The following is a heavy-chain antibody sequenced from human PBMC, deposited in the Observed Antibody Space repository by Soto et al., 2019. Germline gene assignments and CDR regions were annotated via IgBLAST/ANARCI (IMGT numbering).Heavy chain of an antibody. Sequence: EASVKVSCKASGYTFTGYYMHWVRQAPGQGLEWMGWINPNSGGTNYAQKFQGRVTMTRDTSISTAYMELSRLRSDDTAVYYCARDLYIAVAGTLGWFDPWGQGTLVTVSS. CDR1: GYTFTGYY. CDR3: ARDLYIAVAGTLGWFDP. V-gene: IGHV1-2*02. D-gene: IGHD6-19*01. J-gene: IGHJ5*02. CDR2: INPNSGGT.